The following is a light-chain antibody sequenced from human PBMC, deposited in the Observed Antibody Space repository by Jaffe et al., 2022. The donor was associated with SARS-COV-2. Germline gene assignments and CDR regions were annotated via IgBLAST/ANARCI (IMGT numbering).Light chain of an antibody. Sequence: EIVLTQSPGTLSLSPGERATLSCRASQSVSSSYLAWYQQKPGQALRLLIYGASSRATGIPDRFSGSGSGTDFTLTISRLEAEDFAVYYCQQYGSSSVTFGQGTKLESK. V-gene: IGKV3-20*01. CDR3: QQYGSSSVT. J-gene: IGKJ2*01. CDR2: GAS. CDR1: QSVSSSY.